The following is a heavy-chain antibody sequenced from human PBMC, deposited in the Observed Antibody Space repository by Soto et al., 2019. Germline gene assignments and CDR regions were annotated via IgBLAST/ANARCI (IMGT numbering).Heavy chain of an antibody. Sequence: QVQLVQSGAEVKKPGASVKVSCKASGYIFTSYGISWVRQAPGQGLEWMGWISAYNGNTNYAQKLQGRSNMTTDTSTSTAYTELRSLISDGTAVYYGARADLRMSGYVSVWWGAWFDPWGPGTLVTVSS. CDR3: ARADLRMSGYVSVWWGAWFDP. V-gene: IGHV1-18*01. J-gene: IGHJ5*02. CDR1: GYIFTSYG. D-gene: IGHD5-12*01. CDR2: ISAYNGNT.